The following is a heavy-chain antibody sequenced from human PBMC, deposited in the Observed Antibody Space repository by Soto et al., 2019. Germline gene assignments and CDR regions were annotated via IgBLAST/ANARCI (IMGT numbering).Heavy chain of an antibody. CDR1: GGTFSSYA. J-gene: IGHJ3*02. CDR2: IIPIFGTA. CDR3: ARSLKTDITMIVAVADAFDI. V-gene: IGHV1-69*13. Sequence: ASVKVSCKASGGTFSSYAISWVRQAPGQGLEWMGGIIPIFGTANYAQKFQGRVTITADESTSAAYMELSSLRSEDTAVYYCARSLKTDITMIVAVADAFDIWGQGTMVTVSS. D-gene: IGHD3-22*01.